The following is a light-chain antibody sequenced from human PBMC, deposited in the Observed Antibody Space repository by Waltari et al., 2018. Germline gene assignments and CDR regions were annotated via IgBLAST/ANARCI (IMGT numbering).Light chain of an antibody. CDR2: WAS. J-gene: IGKJ2*03. CDR1: QNILYNSNNKNY. Sequence: DIVMTQSPDSLAVSLGERATINCKSSQNILYNSNNKNYLAWYQQKPGQPHKLLSYWASLRESGVHDRFSGRGSGTDFTLTISSLQAEDVAIYYCQQYYTPPHSIGQGTKLEIK. V-gene: IGKV4-1*01. CDR3: QQYYTPPHS.